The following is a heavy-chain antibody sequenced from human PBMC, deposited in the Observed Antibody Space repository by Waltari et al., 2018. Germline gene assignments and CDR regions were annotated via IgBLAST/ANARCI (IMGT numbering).Heavy chain of an antibody. D-gene: IGHD3-3*01. Sequence: EVQLLESGGGLIQPGGSLRLSCPASGFTFNNYGLGWVRQAPGRGLEWVSTVTGGCVVKFYADSAKGRFTISRDNSKRLVYLEMNSLRDEDTAFYYCAKGHEASGLLTAYFDFWGQGTPVTVSS. CDR3: AKGHEASGLLTAYFDF. V-gene: IGHV3-23*01. CDR1: GFTFNNYG. CDR2: VTGGCVVK. J-gene: IGHJ4*02.